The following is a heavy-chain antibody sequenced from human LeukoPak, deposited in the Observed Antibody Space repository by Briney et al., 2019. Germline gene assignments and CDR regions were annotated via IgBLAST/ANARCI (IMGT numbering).Heavy chain of an antibody. CDR2: ISGSGGST. V-gene: IGHV3-23*01. J-gene: IGHJ6*03. CDR3: ARDYSNYYGSGSYYASLDYYYYYYMDV. CDR1: GFTFSSYG. D-gene: IGHD3-10*01. Sequence: GGSLRLSCAASGFTFSSYGMSWVRQAPGKGLEWVSAISGSGGSTYYADSVKGRFTISRDNSKNTLYLQMNSLRAEDTAVYYCARDYSNYYGSGSYYASLDYYYYYYMDVWGKGTTVTISS.